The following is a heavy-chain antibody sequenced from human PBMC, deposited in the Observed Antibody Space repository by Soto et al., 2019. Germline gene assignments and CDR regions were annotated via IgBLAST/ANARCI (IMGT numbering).Heavy chain of an antibody. Sequence: GGSLRLSCAASGFTFSSYSMNWVRQASGKGLEWVSSISSSSSYIYYADSVKGRFTISRDNARNSLSLQMNSLRAEDTAVYYCARVVATANNWFDPWGQGTLVIVSS. J-gene: IGHJ5*02. CDR2: ISSSSSYI. CDR3: ARVVATANNWFDP. D-gene: IGHD2-15*01. V-gene: IGHV3-21*01. CDR1: GFTFSSYS.